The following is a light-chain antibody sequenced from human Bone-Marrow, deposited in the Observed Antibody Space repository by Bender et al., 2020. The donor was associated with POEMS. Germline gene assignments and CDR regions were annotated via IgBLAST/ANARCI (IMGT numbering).Light chain of an antibody. J-gene: IGLJ1*01. V-gene: IGLV3-21*02. CDR3: QSADTTGSYVFGPYV. Sequence: SYVLTQPPSVSVAPGQTATITCGGNNIGTKSVHWYQQKPGQAPVLVVYDGSDRPSGIPERFSGSNSGNTATLTVSRVEAGDEADYYCQSADTTGSYVFGPYVFGTGTKVTVL. CDR1: NIGTKS. CDR2: DGS.